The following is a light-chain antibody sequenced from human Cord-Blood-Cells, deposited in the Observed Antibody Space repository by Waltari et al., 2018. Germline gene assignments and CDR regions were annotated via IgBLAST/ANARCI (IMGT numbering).Light chain of an antibody. J-gene: IGKJ3*01. CDR1: QSVSSY. Sequence: EIVLTQSPATLSLSPGERATLSCRASQSVSSYLAWYQQKPGQAPRRLIYDASNRATGIPARFSGSGSGTDFTLTISSLEPEDFAVYYCQQRSNWPFTLDPGTKVDIK. CDR3: QQRSNWPFT. CDR2: DAS. V-gene: IGKV3-11*01.